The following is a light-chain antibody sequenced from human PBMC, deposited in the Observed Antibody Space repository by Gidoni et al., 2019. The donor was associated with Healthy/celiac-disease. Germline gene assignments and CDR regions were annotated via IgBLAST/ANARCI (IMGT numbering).Light chain of an antibody. CDR1: QSVLYSSQNKNY. J-gene: IGKJ1*01. CDR3: QQYYSTPRT. CDR2: WAS. Sequence: DIVMTQSPDSLAVSLGERATINCKSSQSVLYSSQNKNYLAWYQQKPGQPPKLLIYWASTRESGVPDRFSGSGSGTDFTLTISSLQAEDGAVYYCQQYYSTPRTFXXXTKVEIK. V-gene: IGKV4-1*01.